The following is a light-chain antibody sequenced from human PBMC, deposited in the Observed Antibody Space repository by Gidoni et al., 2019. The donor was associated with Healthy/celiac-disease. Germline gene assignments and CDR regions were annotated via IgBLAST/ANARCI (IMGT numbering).Light chain of an antibody. Sequence: SYELTQPPSVSVSPGQTASITCSEDKLGDKYACLYQQKPGQSPVLVIYQDSKRPSGIPERFSGSNSGNIATLTISGTQAMDEADYYCQAWDSSTAVFGGGTKLTVL. CDR3: QAWDSSTAV. CDR2: QDS. V-gene: IGLV3-1*01. CDR1: KLGDKY. J-gene: IGLJ2*01.